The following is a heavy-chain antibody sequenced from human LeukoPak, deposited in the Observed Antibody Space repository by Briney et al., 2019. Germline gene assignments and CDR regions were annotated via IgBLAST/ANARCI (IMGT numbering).Heavy chain of an antibody. Sequence: SETLSLTCTVSGGSINGYYWGWIRQPPGKGLEWIGHIYFSGSTKYNPSLKSRVTISVDTSKKQFSLKLSSVTAADTAVYYCASSHAVPGTPFDYWGQGTLVTVSS. V-gene: IGHV4-59*01. J-gene: IGHJ4*02. CDR3: ASSHAVPGTPFDY. CDR2: IYFSGST. D-gene: IGHD6-19*01. CDR1: GGSINGYY.